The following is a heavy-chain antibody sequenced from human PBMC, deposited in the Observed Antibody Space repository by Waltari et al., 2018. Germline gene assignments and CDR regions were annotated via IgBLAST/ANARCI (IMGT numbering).Heavy chain of an antibody. CDR2: INHSGST. J-gene: IGHJ4*02. V-gene: IGHV4-34*01. CDR3: ARGRVVPAAQRGGSSSSHFDY. CDR1: GGSFSGYY. Sequence: QVQLQQWGAGLLKPSETLSLTCAVYGGSFSGYYWSWIRQPPGKGLEWIGEINHSGSTNYNPSLKSRVTISVDTSKNQLSLKLSSVTAADTAVYYCARGRVVPAAQRGGSSSSHFDYWGQGTLVTVSS. D-gene: IGHD2-2*01.